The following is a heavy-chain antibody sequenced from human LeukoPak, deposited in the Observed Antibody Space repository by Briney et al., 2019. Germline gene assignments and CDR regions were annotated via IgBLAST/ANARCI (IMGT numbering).Heavy chain of an antibody. D-gene: IGHD5-18*01. V-gene: IGHV3-30-3*01. J-gene: IGHJ4*02. CDR2: ISYDGSNK. Sequence: PGGSLRLPCAASGFTFSSYAMHWVRQAPGKGLEWVAVISYDGSNKYYADSVKGRFTISRDNSKNTLYLQMNSLRAEDTAVYYCARGTRYSYGYVGGYFDYWGQGTLVTVSS. CDR1: GFTFSSYA. CDR3: ARGTRYSYGYVGGYFDY.